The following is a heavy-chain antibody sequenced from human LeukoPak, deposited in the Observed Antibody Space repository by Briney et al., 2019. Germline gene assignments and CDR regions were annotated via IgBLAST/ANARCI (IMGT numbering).Heavy chain of an antibody. CDR2: ISSSSSYI. D-gene: IGHD5-18*01. CDR3: ARDLRDVDTAMGDRDDY. CDR1: GFTFNSYS. V-gene: IGHV3-21*01. J-gene: IGHJ4*02. Sequence: GGSLRLSCAASGFTFNSYSMNWVRQAPGKGLEWVPSISSSSSYIYYADSVKGRFTISRDNAKNSLYLQMNSLRAEDTAVYYCARDLRDVDTAMGDRDDYWGQGTLVTVSS.